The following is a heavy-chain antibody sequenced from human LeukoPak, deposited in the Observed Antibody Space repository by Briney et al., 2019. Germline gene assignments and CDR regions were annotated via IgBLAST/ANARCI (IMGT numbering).Heavy chain of an antibody. V-gene: IGHV4-59*08. CDR2: IYYSGST. D-gene: IGHD6-19*01. Sequence: SETLSLTCTVSGGSISSYYWSWIRQPPGKGLEWIRYIYYSGSTNYNPSLKSRVTISVDTSKNQFSLKLSSVTAADTAVYYCARRGGWYGSEYFDYWGQGTLVTVSS. CDR1: GGSISSYY. CDR3: ARRGGWYGSEYFDY. J-gene: IGHJ4*02.